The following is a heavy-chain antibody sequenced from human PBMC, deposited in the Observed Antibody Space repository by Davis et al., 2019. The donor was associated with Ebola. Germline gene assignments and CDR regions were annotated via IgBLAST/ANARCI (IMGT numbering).Heavy chain of an antibody. J-gene: IGHJ6*02. CDR2: IYPGDSDT. Sequence: GESLKISCKGSGYSFTSYWIGWVSQMPGKGLEWMGIIYPGDSDTRYSPSFQGQVTISADKSISTAYLQWSSLKASDTAMYYCARGTRRYYYGMDVWGQGTTVTVSS. V-gene: IGHV5-51*01. CDR3: ARGTRRYYYGMDV. CDR1: GYSFTSYW.